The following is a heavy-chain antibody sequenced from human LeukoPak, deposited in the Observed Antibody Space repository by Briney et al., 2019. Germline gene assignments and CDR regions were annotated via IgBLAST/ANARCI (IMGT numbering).Heavy chain of an antibody. CDR1: GFTFSSYI. J-gene: IGHJ4*02. CDR3: ARGYCSSASCFDY. CDR2: IGSSSSTI. Sequence: GGSLRLSCAASGFTFSSYIMNWVRQAPGKGLEWVSYIGSSSSTIYYADSVKGRFTISRDNAKNSLYLQMNSLRAGDTAVYYCARGYCSSASCFDYWGQGTLVTVSS. D-gene: IGHD2-2*01. V-gene: IGHV3-48*01.